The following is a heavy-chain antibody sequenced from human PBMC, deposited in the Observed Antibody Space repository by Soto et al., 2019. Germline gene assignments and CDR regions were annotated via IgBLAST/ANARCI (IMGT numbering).Heavy chain of an antibody. D-gene: IGHD6-13*01. V-gene: IGHV4-59*01. CDR1: GGSISSYY. CDR3: ARDSTADTDS. Sequence: XETLSLTCTVSGGSISSYYWSWIRQPPGKGLEWIGYIYYSGSTNYNPSLKSRVTISVDTSKNQFSLKLSSVTAADTAVYYCARDSTADTDSWGQGTLVTVSS. J-gene: IGHJ4*02. CDR2: IYYSGST.